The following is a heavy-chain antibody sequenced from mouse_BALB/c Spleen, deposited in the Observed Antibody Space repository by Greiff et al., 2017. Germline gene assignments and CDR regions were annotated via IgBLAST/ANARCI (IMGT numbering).Heavy chain of an antibody. Sequence: QSGPGLVKPSQSLSLTCSVTGYSITSGYYWNWIRQFPGNKLEWMGYISYDGSNNYNPSLKNRISITRDTSKNQFFLKLNSVTTEDTATYYCARGYYGSSPMDYWGQGTSVTVSS. CDR2: ISYDGSN. CDR1: GYSITSGYY. V-gene: IGHV3-6*02. CDR3: ARGYYGSSPMDY. J-gene: IGHJ4*01. D-gene: IGHD1-1*01.